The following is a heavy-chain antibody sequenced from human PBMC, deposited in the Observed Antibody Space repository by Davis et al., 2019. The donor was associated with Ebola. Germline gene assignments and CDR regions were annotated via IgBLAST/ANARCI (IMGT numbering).Heavy chain of an antibody. V-gene: IGHV3-21*01. D-gene: IGHD2-2*01. J-gene: IGHJ6*02. Sequence: GESLKISCAASGFTFSSYAMSWVRQAPGKGLEWVSSISSSSSYTYYADSVKGRFTISRDNAKNSLYLQMNSLRAEDTAVYYCAREEVPADLLLYYYYGMDVWGQGTTVTVSS. CDR2: ISSSSSYT. CDR3: AREEVPADLLLYYYYGMDV. CDR1: GFTFSSYA.